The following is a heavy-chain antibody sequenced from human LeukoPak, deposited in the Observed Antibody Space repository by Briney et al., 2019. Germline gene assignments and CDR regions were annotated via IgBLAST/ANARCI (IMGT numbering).Heavy chain of an antibody. Sequence: PSETLSLTCTVSGGSISSSSYYWGWIRQPPGKGLEWIGSIYYSGSTYYNPSLKSRVTISVDTSKNQFSLKLSSVTAADTAVYYCATMVRGVSYYYYMDVWGKGTTVTVSS. D-gene: IGHD3-10*01. CDR1: GGSISSSSYY. CDR3: ATMVRGVSYYYYMDV. V-gene: IGHV4-39*01. CDR2: IYYSGST. J-gene: IGHJ6*03.